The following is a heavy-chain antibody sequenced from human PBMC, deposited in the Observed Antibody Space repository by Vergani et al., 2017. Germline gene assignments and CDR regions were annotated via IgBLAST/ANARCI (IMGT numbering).Heavy chain of an antibody. CDR2: IYYSGST. V-gene: IGHV4-61*10. CDR3: ARHKDFWSGRNWFDP. Sequence: QVQLQESGPGLVKPSETLSLTCTVSGGSVSSGSYYWSWIRQPAGKGLEWIGYIYYSGSTNYNPSLKSRVTISVDTSKNQFSLKLSSVTAADTAVYYCARHKDFWSGRNWFDPWGQGTLVTVSS. D-gene: IGHD3-3*01. J-gene: IGHJ5*02. CDR1: GGSVSSGSYY.